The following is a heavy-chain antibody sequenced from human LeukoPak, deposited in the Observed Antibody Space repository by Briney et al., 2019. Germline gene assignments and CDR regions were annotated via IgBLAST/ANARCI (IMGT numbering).Heavy chain of an antibody. Sequence: GASVKVSCKASGYTFTSYDIHWVRQATGQGLEWMGWMNPNSGNTGYAQKFQGRVTMTRNTSISTAYMELSSLRSEDTAVYYCARVYYGSGSYCYWGQGTLVTVSS. CDR1: GYTFTSYD. V-gene: IGHV1-8*01. CDR2: MNPNSGNT. CDR3: ARVYYGSGSYCY. D-gene: IGHD3-10*01. J-gene: IGHJ4*02.